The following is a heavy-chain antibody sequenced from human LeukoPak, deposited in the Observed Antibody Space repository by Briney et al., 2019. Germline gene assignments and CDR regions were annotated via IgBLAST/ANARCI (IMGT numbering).Heavy chain of an antibody. D-gene: IGHD6-13*01. Sequence: PGGSLRLSCAASGFTVSSNYMSWVRQAPGKGLEWVSVIYSGGSTYYADSVKGRFTISRHNSKNTLYLQMNSLRAEDTAVYYCARVDSSSWSSFYYWGQGTLVTVSS. CDR2: IYSGGST. V-gene: IGHV3-53*04. CDR1: GFTVSSNY. J-gene: IGHJ4*02. CDR3: ARVDSSSWSSFYY.